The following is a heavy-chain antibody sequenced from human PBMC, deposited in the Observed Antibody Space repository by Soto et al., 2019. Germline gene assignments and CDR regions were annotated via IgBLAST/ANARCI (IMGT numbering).Heavy chain of an antibody. V-gene: IGHV1-24*01. D-gene: IGHD3-22*01. CDR1: GYTLTELS. Sequence: QVQLVQSGAEVKKPGASVKVSCKVSGYTLTELSMHWVRQAPGKGLEWMGGFDPEDGETIYAQKFQGRVTMTEDTSIXTAYMELSSLRSEDTAVYYCATGPYYYDSSGYDDYWGQGTLVTVSS. CDR3: ATGPYYYDSSGYDDY. J-gene: IGHJ4*02. CDR2: FDPEDGET.